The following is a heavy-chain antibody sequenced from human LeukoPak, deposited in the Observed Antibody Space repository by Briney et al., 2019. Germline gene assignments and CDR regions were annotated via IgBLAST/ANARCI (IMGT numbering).Heavy chain of an antibody. D-gene: IGHD5-24*01. CDR3: ARGRDGYSFGFDY. Sequence: GESLKISCKGSGYLFTTYWIGWVRQLPGKGLEWMGIIYPGDSDTRYSPSFQGQVPISADKSISTAYLQWSSLKASDTAMYYCARGRDGYSFGFDYWGQGTLVTVSS. V-gene: IGHV5-51*01. CDR2: IYPGDSDT. J-gene: IGHJ4*02. CDR1: GYLFTTYW.